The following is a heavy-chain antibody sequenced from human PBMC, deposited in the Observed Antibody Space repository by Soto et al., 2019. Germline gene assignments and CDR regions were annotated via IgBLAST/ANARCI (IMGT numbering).Heavy chain of an antibody. J-gene: IGHJ4*02. D-gene: IGHD5-18*01. CDR3: ARESLGDTAMANTGCDY. CDR2: ISYDGSNK. CDR1: GFTFSSYA. V-gene: IGHV3-30-3*01. Sequence: QVQLVESGGGVVQPGRSLRLSCAASGFTFSSYAMHWVRQAPGKGLEWVAVISYDGSNKYYADSVKGRFNISRDNSKNTLYLQMNSLRAGDTAVYYCARESLGDTAMANTGCDYWGQGTLVTVS.